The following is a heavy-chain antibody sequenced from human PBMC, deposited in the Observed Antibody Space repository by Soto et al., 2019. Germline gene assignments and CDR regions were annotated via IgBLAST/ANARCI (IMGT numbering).Heavy chain of an antibody. Sequence: QVQLQESGPGLVKPSETLSLTCTVSGGSISSYYWSWIRQPPGKGLEWIGYFYYSGSTNYNPSIKSRVTISVDTSKNQFSLKLSSVTAADTAVYYCARAWQYSSGFFDYWGQGTLVTVSS. CDR3: ARAWQYSSGFFDY. J-gene: IGHJ4*02. CDR1: GGSISSYY. CDR2: FYYSGST. V-gene: IGHV4-59*01. D-gene: IGHD6-19*01.